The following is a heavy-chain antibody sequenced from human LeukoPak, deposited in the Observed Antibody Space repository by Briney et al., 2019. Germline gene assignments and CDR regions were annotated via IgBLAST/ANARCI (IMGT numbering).Heavy chain of an antibody. CDR1: GFTFSSYS. CDR2: IYSGGST. V-gene: IGHV3-53*01. J-gene: IGHJ6*03. Sequence: GGSLRLSCAASGFTFSSYSMSWVRQAPGKGLEWVSIIYSGGSTYYADSVKGRFTISRDNSKNTLYLQMNSLRAEDTAVYYCARLSPYSYYYMDVWGKGTTVTVSS. CDR3: ARLSPYSYYYMDV.